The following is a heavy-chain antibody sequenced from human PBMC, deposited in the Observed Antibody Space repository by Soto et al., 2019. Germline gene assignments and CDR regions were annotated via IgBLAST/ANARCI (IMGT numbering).Heavy chain of an antibody. V-gene: IGHV4-59*01. CDR3: ARALYSSSDFDY. Sequence: PSETLSLTCTVSGGSISSYYWSWIRQPPGKGLEWIGYIYYSGSTNYNPSLKSRVNISVDTSKNQFSLKLSSVTAADTAVYYCARALYSSSDFDYWGQGTLVTV. CDR2: IYYSGST. J-gene: IGHJ4*02. D-gene: IGHD6-13*01. CDR1: GGSISSYY.